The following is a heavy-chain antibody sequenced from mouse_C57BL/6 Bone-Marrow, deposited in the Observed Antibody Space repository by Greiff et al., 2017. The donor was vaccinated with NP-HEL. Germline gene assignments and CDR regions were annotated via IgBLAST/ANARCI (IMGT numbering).Heavy chain of an antibody. D-gene: IGHD2-1*01. J-gene: IGHJ3*01. CDR3: TTMGGKYVWFAY. CDR2: IYPGNSDT. Sequence: EVQLQQSGTVLARPGASVKMSCKTSGYTFTSYWMHWVKQRPGQGLEWIGAIYPGNSDTSYNQKFKGKAKLTAVTSASTAYMELSSLTNEDSDVYYCTTMGGKYVWFAYGGQGTLVTVSA. V-gene: IGHV1-5*01. CDR1: GYTFTSYW.